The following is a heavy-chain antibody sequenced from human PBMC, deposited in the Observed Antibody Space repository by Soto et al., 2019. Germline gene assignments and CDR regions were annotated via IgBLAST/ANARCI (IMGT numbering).Heavy chain of an antibody. D-gene: IGHD2-8*01. CDR2: INHSGST. V-gene: IGHV4-34*01. J-gene: IGHJ4*02. CDR1: GGSFSGYY. CDR3: AKDFPYGVYDY. Sequence: SETLSLTCAVYGGSFSGYYWSWIRQPPGKGLEWIGEINHSGSTNYNPSLKSRVTISVDTSKNQFSLKLSSVTAADTAVYYCAKDFPYGVYDYGGRGTLVPVSS.